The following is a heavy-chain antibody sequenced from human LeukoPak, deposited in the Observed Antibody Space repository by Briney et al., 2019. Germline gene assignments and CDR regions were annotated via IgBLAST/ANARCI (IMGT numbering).Heavy chain of an antibody. CDR3: AKDSKRGRNYYYGSGRQRDSYYYYYYMDV. V-gene: IGHV3-30*02. Sequence: GGSLRLSCAASGFTFSSYGMHWVRQAPGKGLEWVAFIRYDGSNKYYADSVKGRFTISRDNSKNTLYLQMNSLRAGDTAVYYCAKDSKRGRNYYYGSGRQRDSYYYYYYMDVWGKGTTVTVSS. CDR2: IRYDGSNK. J-gene: IGHJ6*03. CDR1: GFTFSSYG. D-gene: IGHD3-10*01.